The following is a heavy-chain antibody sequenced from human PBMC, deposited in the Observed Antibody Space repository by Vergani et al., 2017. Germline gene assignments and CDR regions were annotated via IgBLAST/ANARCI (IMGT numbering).Heavy chain of an antibody. Sequence: QVQLVQSGGGVVQPGGSLRLSCVASGFTFNRYSMQWVRQAPGKGLEWVAYVLFDGSNEYYADSVKGRFIVSRDNSNDALYLQMNSLGTDDTAVYYCARDLAYCHEGSCALWGQGSVVTVSS. V-gene: IGHV3-30*02. CDR1: GFTFNRYS. CDR3: ARDLAYCHEGSCAL. J-gene: IGHJ4*02. CDR2: VLFDGSNE. D-gene: IGHD2-15*01.